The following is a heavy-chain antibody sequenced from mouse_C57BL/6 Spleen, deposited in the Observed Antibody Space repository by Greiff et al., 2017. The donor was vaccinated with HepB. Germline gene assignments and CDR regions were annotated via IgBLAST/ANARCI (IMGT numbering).Heavy chain of an antibody. CDR1: GYTFTSYW. CDR3: ARGRDYVRWFAY. Sequence: VQLQQPGAELVRPGSSVKLSCKASGYTFTSYWMDWVKQRPGQGLEWIGNIYPSDSETHYNQKFKDKATLTVDKSSSTAYMQLSSLTSEDSAVYYCARGRDYVRWFAYWGQGTLVTVSA. D-gene: IGHD2-4*01. V-gene: IGHV1-61*01. CDR2: IYPSDSET. J-gene: IGHJ3*01.